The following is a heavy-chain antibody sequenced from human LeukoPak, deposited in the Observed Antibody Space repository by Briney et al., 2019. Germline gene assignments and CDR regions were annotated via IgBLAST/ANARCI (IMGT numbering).Heavy chain of an antibody. V-gene: IGHV3-33*01. CDR3: ARNLEVGAAGFDY. J-gene: IGHJ4*02. Sequence: GGSLRLSCAASGFTFSSYGMHWVRQAPGKGLEWVAVIWYDGSNKYYADSVKGRFTISRDNSKNTLYLQMNSLRAEDTAVYYCARNLEVGAAGFDYWGQGTLVTVSS. D-gene: IGHD1-26*01. CDR2: IWYDGSNK. CDR1: GFTFSSYG.